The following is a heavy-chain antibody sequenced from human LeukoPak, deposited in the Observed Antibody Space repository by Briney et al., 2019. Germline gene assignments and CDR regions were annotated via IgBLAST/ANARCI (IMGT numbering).Heavy chain of an antibody. CDR3: ARAGSGYSYGYGNWYFDL. V-gene: IGHV3-20*04. Sequence: PGGSLRLSCAASGFTFGDYGMSWVRQAPGKGLEWVSGINWNGGSTGYADSVKGRFTISRDNAKNSLYLQMNSLRAEDTALYYCARAGSGYSYGYGNWYFDLWGRGTLVTVSS. CDR1: GFTFGDYG. D-gene: IGHD5-18*01. J-gene: IGHJ2*01. CDR2: INWNGGST.